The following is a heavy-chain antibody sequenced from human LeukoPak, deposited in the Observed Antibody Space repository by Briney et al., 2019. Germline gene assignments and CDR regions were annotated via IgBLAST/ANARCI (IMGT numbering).Heavy chain of an antibody. CDR3: ASSHPGYGSGSYPNYGMDV. Sequence: SETLSLTCAVYGGSFSGYYWSWIRQPPGKGLEWIGEINHIGSTNYNPSLKSRVTISVDTSKNQFSLKLSSVTAADTAVYYCASSHPGYGSGSYPNYGMDVWGQGTTVTVSS. J-gene: IGHJ6*02. V-gene: IGHV4-34*01. D-gene: IGHD3-10*01. CDR1: GGSFSGYY. CDR2: INHIGST.